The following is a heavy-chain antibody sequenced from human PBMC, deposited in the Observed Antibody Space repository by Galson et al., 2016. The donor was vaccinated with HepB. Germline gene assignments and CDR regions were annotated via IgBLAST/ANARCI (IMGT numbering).Heavy chain of an antibody. J-gene: IGHJ4*02. Sequence: ETLSLTCAVSGGSIGSSDWWSWVRQPPGQGLEWIGQIFHSGRVNYTPSLASRVTISVDTSNNHFSLRLTSVTAADTALYYCARQYRGGPSDYWGQGTLVIVSS. CDR3: ARQYRGGPSDY. CDR2: IFHSGRV. D-gene: IGHD5-12*01. V-gene: IGHV4-4*02. CDR1: GGSIGSSDW.